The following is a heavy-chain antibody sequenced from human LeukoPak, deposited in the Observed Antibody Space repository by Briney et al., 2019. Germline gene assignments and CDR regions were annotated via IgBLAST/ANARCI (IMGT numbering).Heavy chain of an antibody. CDR1: GFTFSSYA. Sequence: GGSLRLSCAASGFTFSSYAMHWVRQAPGKGLEWVAVISYDGSNKYYADSVKGRFTISRDNSKNTLYLQMNSLRAEDTAVYYCARDHPRGIMWGWFDYWGQGTLVTVSS. J-gene: IGHJ4*02. CDR3: ARDHPRGIMWGWFDY. V-gene: IGHV3-30-3*01. D-gene: IGHD3-16*01. CDR2: ISYDGSNK.